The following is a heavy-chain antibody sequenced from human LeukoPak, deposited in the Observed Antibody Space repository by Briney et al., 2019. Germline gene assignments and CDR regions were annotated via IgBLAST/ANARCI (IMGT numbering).Heavy chain of an antibody. V-gene: IGHV1-3*04. CDR1: GHIFTTHY. CDR2: VNTDNTKS. CDR3: ARGAVLISFDP. Sequence: ASVKVSCKTSGHIFTTHYIHWMRQAPEQRLEWLGRVNTDNTKSEYSQKFQGRVTITRDTSASTAYMELSSLRSEDTAVYYCARGAVLISFDPWGQGTLVTVSS. J-gene: IGHJ5*02. D-gene: IGHD2-15*01.